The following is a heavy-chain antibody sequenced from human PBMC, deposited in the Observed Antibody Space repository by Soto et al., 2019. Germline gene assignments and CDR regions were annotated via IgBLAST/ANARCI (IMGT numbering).Heavy chain of an antibody. CDR1: GGSISSSTYY. J-gene: IGHJ6*02. D-gene: IGHD3-10*01. V-gene: IGHV4-39*01. CDR3: ARLTQYYYGGMDV. CDR2: IYYSGST. Sequence: QLQLQESGPGLVKPSETLSLTCTVSGGSISSSTYYWGWIRQPPGKGLEWIGTIYYSGSTYYNPSLKSRVTLSVDTSKNQFSLKLSSVTAADTAVYYCARLTQYYYGGMDVWGQGTTVTVSS.